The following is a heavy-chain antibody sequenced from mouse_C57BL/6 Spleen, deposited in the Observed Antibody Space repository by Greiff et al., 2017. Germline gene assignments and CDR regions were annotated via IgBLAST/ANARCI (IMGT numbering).Heavy chain of an antibody. CDR2: IDPSDSYT. Sequence: QVQLQQPGAELVMPGASVKLSCKASGYTFTSYWMHWVKQRPGQGLEWIGEIDPSDSYTNYNQKFKGKSTLTVDKSSSTAYMQLSSLTSEDSAVYYCARSIFYYCGSSYNAMDYWGQGTSVTGSS. CDR1: GYTFTSYW. D-gene: IGHD1-1*01. J-gene: IGHJ4*01. CDR3: ARSIFYYCGSSYNAMDY. V-gene: IGHV1-69*01.